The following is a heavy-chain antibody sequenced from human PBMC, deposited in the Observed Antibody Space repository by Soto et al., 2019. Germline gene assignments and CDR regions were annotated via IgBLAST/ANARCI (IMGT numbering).Heavy chain of an antibody. D-gene: IGHD3-10*01. Sequence: EMQLVESGGGLVQPGGSLRLSCVDSGFTFSGSWMAWVRQAPGRGLEWVANIKEDGSAKYYVDSVKGRFTVSRDNAKNSLYLRMNSLRAEDTAVYYCTRDRAYNCFDYWGQGTLVTVSS. CDR2: IKEDGSAK. J-gene: IGHJ4*02. CDR3: TRDRAYNCFDY. V-gene: IGHV3-7*01. CDR1: GFTFSGSW.